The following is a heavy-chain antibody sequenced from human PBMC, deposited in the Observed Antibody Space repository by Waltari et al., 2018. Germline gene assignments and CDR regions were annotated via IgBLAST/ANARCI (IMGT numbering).Heavy chain of an antibody. CDR3: ARQDRYSSSWALYMDV. Sequence: QVQLQESGPGLVKPSETLSLTGTVSGGSISSYFWSWIRQPPGKGLEWIGYVYDSGATNYNPSLKSRVTISVDTSKNQFSLKLSSVTVADTAVYYCARQDRYSSSWALYMDVWGKGTTVTIS. D-gene: IGHD6-13*01. J-gene: IGHJ6*03. CDR2: VYDSGAT. CDR1: GGSISSYF. V-gene: IGHV4-59*08.